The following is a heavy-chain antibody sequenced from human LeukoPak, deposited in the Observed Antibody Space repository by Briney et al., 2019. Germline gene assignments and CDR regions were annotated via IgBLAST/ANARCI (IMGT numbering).Heavy chain of an antibody. Sequence: GGSLRLSCAASGFTFSSYAMSWVRQAPGKGLEWVSSISSSSSYIYYADSVKGRFTISRDNAKNSLYLQMNSLRAEDTAVYYCARGSGYSYGLWAFDICGQGTMVTVSS. J-gene: IGHJ3*02. D-gene: IGHD5-18*01. CDR3: ARGSGYSYGLWAFDI. V-gene: IGHV3-21*01. CDR2: ISSSSSYI. CDR1: GFTFSSYA.